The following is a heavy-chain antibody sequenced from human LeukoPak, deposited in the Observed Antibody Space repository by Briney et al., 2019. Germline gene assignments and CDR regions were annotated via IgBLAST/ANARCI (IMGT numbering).Heavy chain of an antibody. Sequence: SETLSLTCAVYGGSFSGYYWSWIRQPPGKGLEWIGEINHSGSTNYNPSLKSRVTISVDTSKNQFSLKLSSVTAADTAVYYCAADTGYMDYWGQGTLVTVSS. CDR3: AADTGYMDY. CDR1: GGSFSGYY. V-gene: IGHV4-34*01. CDR2: INHSGST. D-gene: IGHD3-9*01. J-gene: IGHJ4*02.